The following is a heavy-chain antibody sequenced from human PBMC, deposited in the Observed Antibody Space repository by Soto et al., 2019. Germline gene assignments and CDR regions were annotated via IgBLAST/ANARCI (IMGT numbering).Heavy chain of an antibody. D-gene: IGHD3-22*01. J-gene: IGHJ5*02. CDR1: GYSFTSYW. CDR2: IYPGDSDT. CDR3: ARHVQYYYDSSGYYYP. Sequence: GESLKISCKGSGYSFTSYWIGWVRQMPGKGLEWMGIIYPGDSDTRYSPSFQGQVTISADKSIGTAYLQWSSLKASDTAMYYCARHVQYYYDSSGYYYPWGQGTLVTVSS. V-gene: IGHV5-51*01.